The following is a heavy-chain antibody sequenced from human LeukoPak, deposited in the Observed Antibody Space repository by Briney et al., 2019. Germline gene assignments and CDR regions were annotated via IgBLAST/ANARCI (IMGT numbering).Heavy chain of an antibody. CDR2: IYTSGSS. J-gene: IGHJ3*02. CDR1: GGSISSYY. V-gene: IGHV4-4*07. Sequence: SETLSLTCTVSGGSISSYYWSWIRQPAGKGLEWIGRIYTSGSSNCNPSLKSRVTMSVDTSKNQFSLKLSSVTAADTAVYYCARNHFVDTTFDIWGQGTMVTVSS. D-gene: IGHD5-18*01. CDR3: ARNHFVDTTFDI.